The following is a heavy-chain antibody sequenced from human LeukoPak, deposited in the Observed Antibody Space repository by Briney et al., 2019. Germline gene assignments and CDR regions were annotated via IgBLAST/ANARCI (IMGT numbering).Heavy chain of an antibody. CDR1: GFTFSSYS. Sequence: PGGSLRLSCAASGFTFSSYSMNWVRQAPGKGLEWVSSISSSSSYIYYADSVKGRFTISRDNAKNSLYLQMNSLRAEDTAVYYCAKDRGAVYCSSTSCYTPYFDYWGQGTLVTVSS. CDR3: AKDRGAVYCSSTSCYTPYFDY. V-gene: IGHV3-21*04. J-gene: IGHJ4*02. CDR2: ISSSSSYI. D-gene: IGHD2-2*02.